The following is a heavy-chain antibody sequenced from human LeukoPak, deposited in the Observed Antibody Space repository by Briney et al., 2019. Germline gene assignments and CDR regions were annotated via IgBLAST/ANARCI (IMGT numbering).Heavy chain of an antibody. J-gene: IGHJ4*02. V-gene: IGHV3-7*01. D-gene: IGHD3-9*01. CDR1: GFTFSSYW. CDR3: ARFHRGHPTYYDILTGYYMRSESRVY. Sequence: GGSLRLSCAASGFTFSSYWMSWVRQAPGKGLEWVANIKQDGSEKYYVDSVKGRFTISRDNAKNSLYLQMNSLRAEDTAVYYCARFHRGHPTYYDILTGYYMRSESRVYWGQGTLVTVSS. CDR2: IKQDGSEK.